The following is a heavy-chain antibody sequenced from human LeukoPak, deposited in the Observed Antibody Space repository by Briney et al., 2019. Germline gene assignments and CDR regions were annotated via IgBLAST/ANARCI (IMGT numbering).Heavy chain of an antibody. J-gene: IGHJ4*02. CDR2: ISPSSSTI. CDR1: GFTFSSYG. Sequence: GGSLRLLCAASGFTFSSYGMNWVRQAPGKGLEWVSYISPSSSTIYYAVSGKGRFTISRDNAKNSLYQQMNSLRAEDTAVYYCAREHTPFGSGCTAAYWGQGTLVTVSS. V-gene: IGHV3-48*01. D-gene: IGHD6-19*01. CDR3: AREHTPFGSGCTAAY.